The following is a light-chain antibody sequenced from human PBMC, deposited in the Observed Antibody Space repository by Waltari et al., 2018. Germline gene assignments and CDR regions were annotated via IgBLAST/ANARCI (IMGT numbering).Light chain of an antibody. Sequence: QSGLTQPASVSGPPGQSITISCPGTSSDVGNYNLVSWYQQYPGKAPKLRVYEVTRRSSGVSDRFSGSKSGNTASLTIYGLQSEDEADYYCCSYAGLGIYVFGTGTKVTVL. J-gene: IGLJ1*01. V-gene: IGLV2-23*02. CDR3: CSYAGLGIYV. CDR2: EVT. CDR1: SSDVGNYNL.